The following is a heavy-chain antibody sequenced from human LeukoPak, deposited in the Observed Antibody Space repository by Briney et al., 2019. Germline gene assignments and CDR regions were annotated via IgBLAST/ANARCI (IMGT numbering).Heavy chain of an antibody. V-gene: IGHV3-21*01. CDR1: GFTFSSYS. D-gene: IGHD1-26*01. CDR2: ISSSSSYI. J-gene: IGHJ4*02. CDR3: ARAVTLVVGAIVFDY. Sequence: PGGSLRLSCAASGFTFSSYSMNWVRQAPGKGLEWVSSISSSSSYIYYADSVKGRFTISRDNAKNSLYLQMNSLRAEDTAVYYCARAVTLVVGAIVFDYWGQGTLVTVSS.